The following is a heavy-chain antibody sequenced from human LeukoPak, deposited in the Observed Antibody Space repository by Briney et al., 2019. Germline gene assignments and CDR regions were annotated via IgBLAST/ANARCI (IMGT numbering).Heavy chain of an antibody. J-gene: IGHJ5*02. CDR2: MNPNSGNT. CDR1: GYTFTSYD. D-gene: IGHD3-10*01. V-gene: IGHV1-8*01. CDR3: ARGRAITMVRGVIKGNGFDP. Sequence: ASVKVSCKASGYTFTSYDINWVRQATGQGLEWMGGMNPNSGNTGYAQKFQGRVTITRNHSIRTAYMEMSSLRSEDTAVYYCARGRAITMVRGVIKGNGFDPWGQGTLVTVSS.